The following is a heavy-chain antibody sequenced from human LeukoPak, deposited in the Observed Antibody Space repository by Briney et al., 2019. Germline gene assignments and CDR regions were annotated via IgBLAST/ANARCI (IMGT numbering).Heavy chain of an antibody. CDR2: IIPNFGIA. V-gene: IGHV1-69*04. J-gene: IGHJ4*02. CDR3: ARDRDTAMVTFDY. CDR1: GGTFSSYA. Sequence: SVKVSCKASGGTFSSYAISWVRQAPGQGREWMGRIIPNFGIANYAQKFQGRVTITADKSTTTAYMELSSLRSEDTAVYYCARDRDTAMVTFDYWGQGTLVTVSS. D-gene: IGHD5-18*01.